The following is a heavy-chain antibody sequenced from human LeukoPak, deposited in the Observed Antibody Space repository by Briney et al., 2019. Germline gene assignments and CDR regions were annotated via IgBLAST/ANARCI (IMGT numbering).Heavy chain of an antibody. CDR2: INHSGNT. J-gene: IGHJ4*02. CDR3: ARDQGGL. D-gene: IGHD3-16*01. V-gene: IGHV4-34*01. Sequence: SSETLSLTCAVYVGSFSGYYWSWIRQPPGKGLEWIGEINHSGNTNYNPSLKSRVTISVDTSKNQFSLKLSSLTAADTAVYYCARDQGGLWGQGTLVTVSS. CDR1: VGSFSGYY.